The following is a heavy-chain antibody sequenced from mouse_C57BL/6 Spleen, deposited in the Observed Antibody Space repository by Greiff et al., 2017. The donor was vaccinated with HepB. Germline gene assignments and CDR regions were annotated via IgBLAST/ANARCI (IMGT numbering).Heavy chain of an antibody. D-gene: IGHD2-4*01. V-gene: IGHV1-82*01. CDR3: ARGRGVYYDYDGGFDY. CDR2: IYPGDGDT. J-gene: IGHJ2*01. CDR1: GYAFSSSW. Sequence: VQLQQSGPELVKPGASVKISCKASGYAFSSSWMNWVKQRPGKGLEWIGRIYPGDGDTNYNGKFKGKATLTADKSSSTAYMQLSSLTSEDSAVYVGARGRGVYYDYDGGFDYWGQGTTLTVSS.